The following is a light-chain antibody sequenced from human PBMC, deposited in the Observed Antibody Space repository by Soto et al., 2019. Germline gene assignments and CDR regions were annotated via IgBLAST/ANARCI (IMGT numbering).Light chain of an antibody. J-gene: IGKJ5*01. CDR1: QSISKY. CDR3: QQSYTTPQDT. Sequence: DIQMTQSPSSLSASVGDRVTITCRASQSISKYLNWYQQKPGKAPKLLIYAASILQSGVPSRFSGSGSGTDFTLTISSLQPEDFATYYCQQSYTTPQDTFGQGTRLEI. V-gene: IGKV1-39*01. CDR2: AAS.